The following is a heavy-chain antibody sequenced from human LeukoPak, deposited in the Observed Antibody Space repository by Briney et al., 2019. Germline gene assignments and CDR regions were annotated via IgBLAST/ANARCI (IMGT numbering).Heavy chain of an antibody. CDR2: IYHSGST. CDR3: ARDRRGGYHFDY. Sequence: SQTLSLTCTVSGGSISSGGYYWSWIRQPPGKGLEWIGYIYHSGSTYYNPSLKSRVTISVDRSKNQFSLKLSSVTAADTAVYYYARDRRGGYHFDYWGQGTLVTVSS. CDR1: GGSISSGGYY. J-gene: IGHJ4*02. V-gene: IGHV4-30-2*01. D-gene: IGHD3-22*01.